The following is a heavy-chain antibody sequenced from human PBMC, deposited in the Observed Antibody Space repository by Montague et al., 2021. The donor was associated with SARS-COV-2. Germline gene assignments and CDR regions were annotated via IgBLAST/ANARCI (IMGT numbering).Heavy chain of an antibody. CDR3: ARAGEDYYYDSSGFLY. CDR1: GFIFSSYE. V-gene: IGHV3-48*03. CDR2: ISNSGDTK. D-gene: IGHD3-22*01. Sequence: SLRLSCAASGFIFSSYEMNWVRQAPGKGLEWASYISNSGDTKYYADSVKGRFTISRDNAKNSLYLQMGSLRAEDTAVYYCARAGEDYYYDSSGFLYWGQGILVTVSS. J-gene: IGHJ4*02.